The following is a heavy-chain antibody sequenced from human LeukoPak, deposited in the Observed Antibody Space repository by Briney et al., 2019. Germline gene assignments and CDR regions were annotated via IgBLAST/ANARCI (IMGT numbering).Heavy chain of an antibody. Sequence: PGRSLRLSCAASGFTFSSYGMHWVRQAPGKGLEWVAVISYDGSNKYYADSGKGRFTISRDNSKNTLYLQMNSLRAEDTAVYYCARGPAMVFFYYFDYWGQGTLVTVSS. CDR1: GFTFSSYG. CDR2: ISYDGSNK. D-gene: IGHD5-18*01. V-gene: IGHV3-30*03. J-gene: IGHJ4*02. CDR3: ARGPAMVFFYYFDY.